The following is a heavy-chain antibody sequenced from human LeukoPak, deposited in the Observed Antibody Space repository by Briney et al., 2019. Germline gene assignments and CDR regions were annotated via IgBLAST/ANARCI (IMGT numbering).Heavy chain of an antibody. CDR1: GYTFTSYG. CDR3: ARAKTTGRTQKPRYNWFDP. D-gene: IGHD1-1*01. Sequence: GASVKVSCKASGYTFTSYGISWVRQAPGQGLEWMGWISAYNGNTNYAQKLQGRVTMTTDTSTSTAYMELRSLRSDDTAVYYCARAKTTGRTQKPRYNWFDPWGQGTLVTVSS. CDR2: ISAYNGNT. V-gene: IGHV1-18*01. J-gene: IGHJ5*02.